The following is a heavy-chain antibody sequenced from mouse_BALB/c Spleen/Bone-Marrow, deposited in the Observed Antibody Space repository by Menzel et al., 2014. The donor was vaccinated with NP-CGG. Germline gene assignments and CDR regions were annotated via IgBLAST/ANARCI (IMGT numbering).Heavy chain of an antibody. CDR2: INPGSGGT. Sequence: QVQLQQSGAELVRPGTSVKVSCKASGYAFTNYLIEWVKQRPGQGLEWIGVINPGSGGTNYNEKFKAKATLTADKSSSTAYMQLSSLTSDDSAVYFRARCLTGTSAMDYWGQGTSVNVPS. D-gene: IGHD4-1*01. CDR1: GYAFTNYL. V-gene: IGHV1-54*01. CDR3: ARCLTGTSAMDY. J-gene: IGHJ4*01.